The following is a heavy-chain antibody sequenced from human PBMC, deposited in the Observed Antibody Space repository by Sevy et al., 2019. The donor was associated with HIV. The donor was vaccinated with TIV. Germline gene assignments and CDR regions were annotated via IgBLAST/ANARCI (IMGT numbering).Heavy chain of an antibody. V-gene: IGHV3-48*03. CDR2: VTNSGSAE. Sequence: GGSLRLSCAASGFTFSSYEMNWVRQAPGKGLEWVSYVTNSGSAEYYSDSVRGRFTISRDNTKNSLYLQMNSLRAEDTALYYWARDLRPCATTVAHFDYWGRGTLVTVSS. CDR3: ARDLRPCATTVAHFDY. J-gene: IGHJ4*02. CDR1: GFTFSSYE. D-gene: IGHD4-17*01.